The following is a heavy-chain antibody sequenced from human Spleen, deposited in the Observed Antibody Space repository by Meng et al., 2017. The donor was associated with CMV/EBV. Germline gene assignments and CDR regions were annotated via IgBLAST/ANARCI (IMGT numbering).Heavy chain of an antibody. D-gene: IGHD6-13*01. J-gene: IGHJ4*02. V-gene: IGHV3-48*04. Sequence: GESLKISCAASGFTFSSYAMHWVRQAPGKGLEWVSYISSSSSTIYYADSVKGRFTISRDNAKNTLYLQMNSLRAEDTAVYYCVRGDSSSWYAFSGDYWGLGTLVTVSS. CDR2: ISSSSSTI. CDR3: VRGDSSSWYAFSGDY. CDR1: GFTFSSYA.